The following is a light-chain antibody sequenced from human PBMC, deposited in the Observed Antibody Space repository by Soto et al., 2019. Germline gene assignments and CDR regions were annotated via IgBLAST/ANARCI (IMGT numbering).Light chain of an antibody. Sequence: DIQMTQSPSSLSASVGDRVTITCRASQTIANYLNWFQQRPGKAPNLLIYSASTLQSGVPTRFSGSGSGTDFTLTISSLEPEDFGVYFCQQSYTTPRTFGQGTKLEI. CDR3: QQSYTTPRT. J-gene: IGKJ2*01. V-gene: IGKV1-39*01. CDR2: SAS. CDR1: QTIANY.